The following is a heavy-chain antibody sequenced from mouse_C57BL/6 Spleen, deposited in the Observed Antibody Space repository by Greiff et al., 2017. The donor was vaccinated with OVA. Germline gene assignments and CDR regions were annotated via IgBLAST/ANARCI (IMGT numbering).Heavy chain of an antibody. D-gene: IGHD1-1*01. CDR1: GYTFTSYW. V-gene: IGHV1-72*01. CDR2: IVPNSGGT. Sequence: VQLQQPGAELVKPGASVKLSCKASGYTFTSYWMHWVKQRPGRGLEWIGRIVPNSGGTKYTEKFKSQATLTVDKPSSTAYMQLSSLTSEDSAVYKCARSGYYGSSWPRYFDVWGTGTTVTVSS. CDR3: ARSGYYGSSWPRYFDV. J-gene: IGHJ1*03.